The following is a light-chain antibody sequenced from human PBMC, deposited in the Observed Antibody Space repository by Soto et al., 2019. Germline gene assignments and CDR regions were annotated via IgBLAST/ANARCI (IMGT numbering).Light chain of an antibody. CDR3: QQYKTYSRT. Sequence: DIQMTQSPSTLSASVGDRVTITCRARQSISPWLAGYQQKPGKAPKILSYKASSLESGVPSRFSGSDSGTEFTLTISSLQPDDFATYYCQQYKTYSRTFGQGTKLEIK. V-gene: IGKV1-5*03. J-gene: IGKJ2*01. CDR1: QSISPW. CDR2: KAS.